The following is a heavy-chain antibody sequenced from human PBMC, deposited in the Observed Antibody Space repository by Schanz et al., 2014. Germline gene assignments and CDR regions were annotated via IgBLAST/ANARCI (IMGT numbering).Heavy chain of an antibody. V-gene: IGHV4-61*02. CDR2: VFPNGIT. CDR3: ARDTTWRLDL. Sequence: QVQLQESGPGLVKPSGTLSLTCAVSGGSIRSGTYYWSWIRQPAGKALEWVGRVFPNGITNYNPSLKSRVPISLDTSKTHFSLTLTSLTAADTAVYYCARDTTWRLDLWGRGTLVTVSS. D-gene: IGHD1-1*01. J-gene: IGHJ2*01. CDR1: GGSIRSGTYY.